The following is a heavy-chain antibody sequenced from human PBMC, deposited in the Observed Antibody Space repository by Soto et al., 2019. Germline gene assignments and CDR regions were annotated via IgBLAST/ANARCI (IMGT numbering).Heavy chain of an antibody. J-gene: IGHJ3*02. Sequence: GGLPRLACAACELSLWNYAVTWSRQAPGKGLEWVSAISGSGGSTYYADSVKGRFTISRDNSKNTLYLQMNSLRAEDTAVYYCAKEGSSRGGAFDIWGQGTMVTVSS. D-gene: IGHD6-13*01. CDR1: ELSLWNYA. CDR2: ISGSGGST. CDR3: AKEGSSRGGAFDI. V-gene: IGHV3-23*01.